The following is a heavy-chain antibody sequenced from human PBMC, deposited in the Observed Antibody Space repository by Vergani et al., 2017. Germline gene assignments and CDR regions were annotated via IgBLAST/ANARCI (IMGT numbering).Heavy chain of an antibody. CDR1: GGSFSGYY. J-gene: IGHJ6*03. V-gene: IGHV4-34*01. Sequence: QVQLQQWGAGLLKPSETLSLTCAVYGGSFSGYYWSWIRQPPRKGLEWIGEIYHSGRTNYNPSLKSRVTISLDTSKNQFSLKLRSVTAADTAVYSCARGSHFWSGYYPYFYYYMDVWGKGTTVTVSS. CDR2: IYHSGRT. D-gene: IGHD3-3*02. CDR3: ARGSHFWSGYYPYFYYYMDV.